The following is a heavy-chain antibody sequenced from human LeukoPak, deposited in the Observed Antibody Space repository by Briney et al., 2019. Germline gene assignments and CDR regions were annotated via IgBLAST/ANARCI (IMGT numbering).Heavy chain of an antibody. CDR2: INPSGGST. J-gene: IGHJ5*02. CDR1: GYTFTSYY. V-gene: IGHV1-46*01. Sequence: ASVKVSCKASGYTFTSYYMHWVRQAPGQGLEWMGIINPSGGSTSYAQKFQGRVTMIRDMSTSTVYMELSSLRSEDTAVYYCARDYFFGAVTNWFDPWGQGTLVTVSS. CDR3: ARDYFFGAVTNWFDP. D-gene: IGHD3-10*01.